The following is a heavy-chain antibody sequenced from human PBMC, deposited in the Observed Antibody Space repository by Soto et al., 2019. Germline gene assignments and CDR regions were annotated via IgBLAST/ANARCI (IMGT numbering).Heavy chain of an antibody. J-gene: IGHJ6*02. CDR3: ARSVVRGVGYYYYGMDV. CDR2: IYYSGST. Sequence: SETLSLTCTVSGGSISSGDYYWSWIRQPPGKGLEWIGYIYYSGSTFYNPSLKSRVTISVDTSKNQFSLKLSSVTAADTAVYYCARSVVRGVGYYYYGMDVWGQGTTVTVSS. V-gene: IGHV4-30-4*01. CDR1: GGSISSGDYY. D-gene: IGHD3-10*01.